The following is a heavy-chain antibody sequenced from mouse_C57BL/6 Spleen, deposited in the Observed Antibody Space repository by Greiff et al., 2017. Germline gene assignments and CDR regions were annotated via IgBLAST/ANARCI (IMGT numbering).Heavy chain of an antibody. V-gene: IGHV5-4*01. CDR2: ISDGGSYT. CDR1: GFTFSSYA. Sequence: DVQLVESGGGLVKPGGSLKLSCAASGFTFSSYAMSWVRQTPEKRLEWVATISDGGSYTYYPDNVKGRFTISRDNAKNNLYLQMSHLKSEDTAMYYCARKDAMDYWGQGTSVTVSS. J-gene: IGHJ4*01. CDR3: ARKDAMDY.